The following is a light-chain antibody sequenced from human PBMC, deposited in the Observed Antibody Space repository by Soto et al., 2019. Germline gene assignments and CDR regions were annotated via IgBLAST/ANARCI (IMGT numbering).Light chain of an antibody. Sequence: EIVMTQSPATLSVSPGERATLSCRASQSVRSKLAWYQQKPDQAPRLLIYDASTKAPGVPARFSGSWSGTEFALTICSLQSEDFAVYSCQHYNNWPAFGQGTKVDIK. CDR3: QHYNNWPA. CDR1: QSVRSK. J-gene: IGKJ1*01. CDR2: DAS. V-gene: IGKV3-15*01.